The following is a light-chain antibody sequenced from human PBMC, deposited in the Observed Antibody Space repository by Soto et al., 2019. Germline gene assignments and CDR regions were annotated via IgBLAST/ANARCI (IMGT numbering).Light chain of an antibody. J-gene: IGKJ1*01. CDR1: QSVSSY. CDR2: GAS. Sequence: EIVVTQSPATLSLSPGERATLSCRANQSVSSYLAWYQHKPGQAPRLLIYGASNRATGIPARFSGSGSGTDFTLTISSLEPEEFAVYYCQQRYSWCTFGQVTSVEI. CDR3: QQRYSWCT. V-gene: IGKV3-11*01.